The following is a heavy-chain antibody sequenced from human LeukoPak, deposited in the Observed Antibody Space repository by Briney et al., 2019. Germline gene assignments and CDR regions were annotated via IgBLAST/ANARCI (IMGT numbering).Heavy chain of an antibody. D-gene: IGHD3-10*01. CDR2: IYYSGST. CDR3: ARKFWFGESLDY. CDR1: GGSISSGDYY. J-gene: IGHJ4*02. Sequence: PSETLSLTCTVSGGSISSGDYYWSWIRQPPGKGLEWIGYIYYSGSTYYNPSLKSRVTISVDTSKNQFSLKLNSVTAADTAVYYCARKFWFGESLDYWGQGTLVTVSS. V-gene: IGHV4-30-4*01.